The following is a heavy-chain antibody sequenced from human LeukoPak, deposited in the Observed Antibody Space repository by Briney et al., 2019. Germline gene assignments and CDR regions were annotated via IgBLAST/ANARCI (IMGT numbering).Heavy chain of an antibody. CDR2: VNHGGTT. CDR1: GGSFSGYY. Sequence: PSETLSLTCGVSGGSFSGYYWTFIRQPPGKGLEWIGEVNHGGTTNYNPSLKSRVTISVDTSKNQFSLKLSSVTAADTAVYYCARVAYDFGFDPWGQGTLVTVSS. D-gene: IGHD3-3*01. V-gene: IGHV4-34*01. CDR3: ARVAYDFGFDP. J-gene: IGHJ5*02.